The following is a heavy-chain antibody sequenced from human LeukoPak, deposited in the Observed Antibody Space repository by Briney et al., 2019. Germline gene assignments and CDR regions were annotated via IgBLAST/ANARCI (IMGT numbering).Heavy chain of an antibody. CDR3: ARWQYTISSGWFDP. CDR2: IYYSGGT. CDR1: GGSISSRY. V-gene: IGHV4-59*08. J-gene: IGHJ5*02. D-gene: IGHD6-6*01. Sequence: MPSETLSLTCTLSGGSISSRYWSWIRQPPGKGLEWIGSIYYSGGTNYNPSLQGRVSISVDTSKIQLSLKLSSVTAADTAVYYCARWQYTISSGWFDPWGQGTLVTVSS.